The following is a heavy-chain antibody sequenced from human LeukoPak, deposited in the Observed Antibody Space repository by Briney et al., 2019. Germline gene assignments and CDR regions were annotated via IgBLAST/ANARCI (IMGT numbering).Heavy chain of an antibody. J-gene: IGHJ4*02. CDR3: ASGPPWYFHNGARRFDY. D-gene: IGHD2-15*01. Sequence: PSQTLSLTCTVSGGSISSGSYYWSWIRQPAGKGLEWIGEINHSGSTNYNPSLKSRVTISVDTSKNQFSLKLSSVTAADTAVYYCASGPPWYFHNGARRFDYWGQGTLVTVSS. CDR1: GGSISSGSYY. V-gene: IGHV4-61*09. CDR2: INHSGST.